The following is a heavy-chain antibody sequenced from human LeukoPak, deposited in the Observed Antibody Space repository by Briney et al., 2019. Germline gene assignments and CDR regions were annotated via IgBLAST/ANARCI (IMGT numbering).Heavy chain of an antibody. Sequence: GGSLRLSCAASGFTVSSNYMSWVRQAPGKGLEWVGRIKSKADGETIDYAAPVKGRFTFSRDDSKNMLYLQMNSLKSEDTAVYYCSTLTSRGLSDSWGQGTLVTVSS. D-gene: IGHD1-20*01. V-gene: IGHV3-15*01. CDR2: IKSKADGETI. CDR3: STLTSRGLSDS. CDR1: GFTVSSNY. J-gene: IGHJ4*02.